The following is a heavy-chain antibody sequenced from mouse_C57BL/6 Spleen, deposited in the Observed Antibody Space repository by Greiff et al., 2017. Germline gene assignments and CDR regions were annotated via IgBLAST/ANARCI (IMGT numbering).Heavy chain of an antibody. Sequence: DVMLVESGEGLVKPGGSLKLSCAASGFTFSSYAMSWVRQTPEKRLEWVAYISSGGDYIYYADTVKGRFTISRDNARNTLYLQMSSLKSEDTAMYYCTRDHYGSSSFAYWGQGTLVTVSA. V-gene: IGHV5-9-1*02. D-gene: IGHD1-1*01. J-gene: IGHJ3*01. CDR1: GFTFSSYA. CDR2: ISSGGDYI. CDR3: TRDHYGSSSFAY.